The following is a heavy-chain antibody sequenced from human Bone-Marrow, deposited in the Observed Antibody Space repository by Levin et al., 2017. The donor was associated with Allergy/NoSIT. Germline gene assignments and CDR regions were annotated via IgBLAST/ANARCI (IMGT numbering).Heavy chain of an antibody. CDR3: ARADILATRDYYYYGMDV. CDR2: ISSSGSPT. V-gene: IGHV3-11*01. Sequence: LSLTCAASGFTFSDYYMTWIRQAPGKGLEWVSYISSSGSPTYYADSVKGRFTISRDNAKNSLFLQIHSLRAEDTALYYCARADILATRDYYYYGMDVWGQGTTVTVSS. D-gene: IGHD5-12*01. CDR1: GFTFSDYY. J-gene: IGHJ6*02.